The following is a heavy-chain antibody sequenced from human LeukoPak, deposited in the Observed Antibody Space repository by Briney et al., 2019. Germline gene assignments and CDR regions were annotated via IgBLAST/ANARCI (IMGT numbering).Heavy chain of an antibody. V-gene: IGHV4-39*01. Sequence: PSETLSLTCTVSGGSISSNSYYWGWIRQPPGKGLEWIGNIYYSGSTYYNPSLKSRVTISVDTSKNQFSLKLSSVTAADTAVYYCARHASLGYCSGGSCLNRRPFDYWGQGTLVTVSS. D-gene: IGHD2-15*01. J-gene: IGHJ4*02. CDR2: IYYSGST. CDR1: GGSISSNSYY. CDR3: ARHASLGYCSGGSCLNRRPFDY.